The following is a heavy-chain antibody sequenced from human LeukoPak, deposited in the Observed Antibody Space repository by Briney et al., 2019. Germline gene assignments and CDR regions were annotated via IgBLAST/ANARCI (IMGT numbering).Heavy chain of an antibody. CDR1: GFTFSSYG. CDR3: AKDKNDYGDYYYMDV. CDR2: IRHDGNHK. Sequence: GGSLRLSCAASGFTFSSYGMHWVRQAPGKGLEWVAFIRHDGNHKNCADSVKGRFTISRDNSKNTLPLQMNSLRAEDTAVYYCAKDKNDYGDYYYMDVWGKGTTVTVSS. V-gene: IGHV3-30*02. J-gene: IGHJ6*03. D-gene: IGHD4-17*01.